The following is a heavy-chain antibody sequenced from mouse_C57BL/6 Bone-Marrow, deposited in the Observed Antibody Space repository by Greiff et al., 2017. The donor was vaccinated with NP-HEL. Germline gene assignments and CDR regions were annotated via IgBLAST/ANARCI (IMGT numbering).Heavy chain of an antibody. CDR2: IDPENGDT. Sequence: EVQLQQSGAELARPGASVKLSCTASGFNFTGDYMRWVKQRTEQGLEWIGWIDPENGDTEYASKFQGKATITADTSSNTAYLQLSSLTSEDTAVYYCSNYGRYFDVWGTGTTVTVSS. V-gene: IGHV14-4*01. CDR3: SNYGRYFDV. J-gene: IGHJ1*03. D-gene: IGHD1-1*02. CDR1: GFNFTGDY.